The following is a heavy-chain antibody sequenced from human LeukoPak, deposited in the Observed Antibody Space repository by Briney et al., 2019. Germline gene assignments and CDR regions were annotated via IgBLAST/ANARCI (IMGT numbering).Heavy chain of an antibody. D-gene: IGHD5-12*01. CDR1: GFTVSSNY. Sequence: GGSLRLSCAASGFTVSSNYMSWVRQAPGKGLEWVLVIYSGGDTYYADSAKGRFTISRDNSKNTLYLQMNTLRAEDTAVYYCARASGYSGYDPFDYWGQGTLVTVSS. J-gene: IGHJ4*02. V-gene: IGHV3-53*01. CDR2: IYSGGDT. CDR3: ARASGYSGYDPFDY.